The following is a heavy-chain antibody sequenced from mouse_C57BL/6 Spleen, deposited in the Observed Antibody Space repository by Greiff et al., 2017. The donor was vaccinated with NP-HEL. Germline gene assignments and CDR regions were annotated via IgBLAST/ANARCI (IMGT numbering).Heavy chain of an antibody. V-gene: IGHV1-66*01. Sequence: QVQLKQSGPELVKPGASVKISCKASGYSFTSYYIHWVKQRPGQGLEWIGWIYPGSGNTKYNEKFKGKATLTADTSSSTAYMQLSSLTSEDSAVYYCASGWDPFAYWGQGTLVTVSA. J-gene: IGHJ3*01. CDR1: GYSFTSYY. D-gene: IGHD4-1*01. CDR2: IYPGSGNT. CDR3: ASGWDPFAY.